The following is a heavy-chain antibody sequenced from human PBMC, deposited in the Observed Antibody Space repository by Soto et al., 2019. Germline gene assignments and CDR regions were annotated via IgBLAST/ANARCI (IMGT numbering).Heavy chain of an antibody. Sequence: QVHLVQSGAEVKKPGASVKVSCKGSGYAFTTYGITWGRQAPGQGREWMGWISAHNGNTNYAQKLQGRVTVTRDTSTSTAYMELRGLRSDDTAVYYCARGRYGDYWGQGALVTVSS. CDR2: ISAHNGNT. V-gene: IGHV1-18*01. J-gene: IGHJ4*02. CDR3: ARGRYGDY. D-gene: IGHD1-1*01. CDR1: GYAFTTYG.